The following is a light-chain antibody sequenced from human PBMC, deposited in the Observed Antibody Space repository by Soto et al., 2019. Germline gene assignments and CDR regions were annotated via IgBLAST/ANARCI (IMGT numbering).Light chain of an antibody. J-gene: IGKJ1*01. V-gene: IGKV3-20*01. CDR1: QSVSSSY. Sequence: IVLTQSPGTLSLSPGERATLSCRASQSVSSSYLAWYQQRPGQAPRLLIYGASSRATGIPDRFSGSGSGTDFNLTISSLEPEDFAVYYCQKYGSSRRTFGQGTKVDIK. CDR2: GAS. CDR3: QKYGSSRRT.